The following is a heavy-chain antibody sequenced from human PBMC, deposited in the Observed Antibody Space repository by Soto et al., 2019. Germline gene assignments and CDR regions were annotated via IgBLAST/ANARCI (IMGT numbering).Heavy chain of an antibody. CDR1: GYTFSSYG. J-gene: IGHJ5*02. CDR3: ARDRKTTIRWFDP. CDR2: ISTYNGNT. D-gene: IGHD5-12*01. Sequence: QVQLVQSGAEVKKPGASVKVSCKASGYTFSSYGISWERQAPGQGLEWMGWISTYNGNTNYAQKLQGRVAMTTDTSTSTAYMELKSLRSDDTAMYYCARDRKTTIRWFDPWGQGTLVTVSS. V-gene: IGHV1-18*01.